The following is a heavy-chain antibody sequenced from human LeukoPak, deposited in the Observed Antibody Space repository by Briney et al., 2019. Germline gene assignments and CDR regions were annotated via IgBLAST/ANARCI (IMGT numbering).Heavy chain of an antibody. J-gene: IGHJ4*02. Sequence: GGALRLSRATSGFTLSDYYMNWIRQAPGKGLERISYISESGYTIYYAHSVKGRFTISRDKVKKTLYLQMKSPRDQDTAAYYCASELYNDDCYGSPLAYGGQATLATAPS. D-gene: IGHD1-1*01. CDR1: GFTLSDYY. V-gene: IGHV3-11*01. CDR2: ISESGYTI. CDR3: ASELYNDDCYGSPLAY.